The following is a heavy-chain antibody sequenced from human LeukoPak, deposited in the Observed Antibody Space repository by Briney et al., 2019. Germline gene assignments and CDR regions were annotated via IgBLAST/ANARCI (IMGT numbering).Heavy chain of an antibody. CDR1: GYRFNYW. Sequence: GESLKISCKGSGYRFNYWIGWVRQMPGKGLEWMGVIYPGDSDTRYSPSFQGQVTISADKSISTAYLQWSSLKASDTAMYYCARAVAGAPEYFQYWGQGTLVTVSS. CDR3: ARAVAGAPEYFQY. CDR2: IYPGDSDT. V-gene: IGHV5-51*01. J-gene: IGHJ1*01. D-gene: IGHD6-19*01.